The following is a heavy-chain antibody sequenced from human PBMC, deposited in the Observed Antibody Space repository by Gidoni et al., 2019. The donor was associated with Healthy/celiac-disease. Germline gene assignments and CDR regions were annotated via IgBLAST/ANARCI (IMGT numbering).Heavy chain of an antibody. J-gene: IGHJ5*02. D-gene: IGHD3-10*01. CDR2: INAGNGNT. CDR3: ARDDIGLATMVRGVIGWFDP. Sequence: QVQLVQSGAEVKKPGASVKVSCKASGYTFTSYAMHWVRQAPGQRLEWMGWINAGNGNTKYSQKFQGRVTITRDTSASTAYMELSSLRSEDTAVYYCARDDIGLATMVRGVIGWFDPWGQGTLVTVSS. CDR1: GYTFTSYA. V-gene: IGHV1-3*01.